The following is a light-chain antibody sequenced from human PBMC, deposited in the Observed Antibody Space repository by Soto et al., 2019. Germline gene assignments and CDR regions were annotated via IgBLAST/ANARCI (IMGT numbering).Light chain of an antibody. CDR1: SSDVGTYNL. J-gene: IGLJ2*01. CDR2: EGS. V-gene: IGLV2-23*01. CDR3: CSFAGSGDVV. Sequence: QSVLTQPASVSGSPGQSITISCTGTSSDVGTYNLVSWYQQHPGKAPKLMIYEGSKRPSGVSNRFSGSKSGNTASLTISGLQAEDEADYYCCSFAGSGDVVFGGGTQLTVL.